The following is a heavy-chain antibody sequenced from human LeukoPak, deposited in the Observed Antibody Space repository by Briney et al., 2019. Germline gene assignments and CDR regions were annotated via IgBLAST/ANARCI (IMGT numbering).Heavy chain of an antibody. Sequence: GGSLRLSCAASGFTFSNYAMSWVRQAPGKGLEWVSAIHGSDGRTWYAGSVKGRCTISRDNSRHTLYLQMNSLRAEDTAVYYCAKDRAFPNDVFDIWGQGTMVTVSA. CDR1: GFTFSNYA. V-gene: IGHV3-23*01. CDR2: IHGSDGRT. D-gene: IGHD3-3*02. CDR3: AKDRAFPNDVFDI. J-gene: IGHJ3*02.